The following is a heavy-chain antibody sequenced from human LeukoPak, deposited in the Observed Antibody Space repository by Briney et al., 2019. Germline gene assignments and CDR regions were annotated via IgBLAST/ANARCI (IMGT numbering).Heavy chain of an antibody. V-gene: IGHV4-4*02. CDR3: ARTYCGGDCRGYYYYYMDV. CDR2: IYHSGGT. D-gene: IGHD2-21*02. J-gene: IGHJ6*03. Sequence: PSETLSLTCAVSGGSISSSTNWWSWVRQPPGKGLEWIGEIYHSGGTNYNPSLKSRITISVDKSQNQFSLKVNSLTAADTAVYYCARTYCGGDCRGYYYYYMDVWGKGTTVTISS. CDR1: GGSISSSTNW.